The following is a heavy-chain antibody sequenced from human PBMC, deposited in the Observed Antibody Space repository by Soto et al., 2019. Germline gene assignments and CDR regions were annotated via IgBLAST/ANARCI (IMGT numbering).Heavy chain of an antibody. V-gene: IGHV4-34*01. CDR1: GGSFSGYY. CDR2: INHSGST. Sequence: SETLSLTYAVYGGSFSGYYWSWIRQPPGKGLEWIGEINHSGSTNYNPSLKSRVTISVDTSKNQFSLKLSSVTAADTAVYYCARGPHIRRCSGGSCYGAYYYMDVWDKGTTVTVSS. CDR3: ARGPHIRRCSGGSCYGAYYYMDV. D-gene: IGHD2-15*01. J-gene: IGHJ6*03.